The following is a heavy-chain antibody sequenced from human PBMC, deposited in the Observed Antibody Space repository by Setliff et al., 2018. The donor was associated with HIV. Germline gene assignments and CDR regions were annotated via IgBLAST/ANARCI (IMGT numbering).Heavy chain of an antibody. CDR3: ARDSVCGGDCYGRFDP. D-gene: IGHD2-21*02. V-gene: IGHV7-4-1*02. CDR1: GYTFTSYA. Sequence: ASVKVSCKASGYTFTSYAMNWVRQAPGQGLEWMGWINTNTGNPTYAQGFTGRFVFSLDTSVSTAYLQISSLKAEDTAVYYCARDSVCGGDCYGRFDPWGQGTLVTVSS. CDR2: INTNTGNP. J-gene: IGHJ5*02.